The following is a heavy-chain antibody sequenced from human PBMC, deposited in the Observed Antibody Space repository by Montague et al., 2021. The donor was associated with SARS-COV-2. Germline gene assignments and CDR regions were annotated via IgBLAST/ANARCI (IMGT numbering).Heavy chain of an antibody. Sequence: PALVKPTQTLTLTCSFSGFSLSTGRVGVGWIRQPPGKALEWLALIYWDDDKRYSPSLKSRLTITKDTSKNQVVLTMTNMDPVDTATYYCAHRKVHLGNPYLDAWGQGTLVTVSS. D-gene: IGHD7-27*01. CDR1: GFSLSTGRVG. J-gene: IGHJ4*02. V-gene: IGHV2-5*02. CDR3: AHRKVHLGNPYLDA. CDR2: IYWDDDK.